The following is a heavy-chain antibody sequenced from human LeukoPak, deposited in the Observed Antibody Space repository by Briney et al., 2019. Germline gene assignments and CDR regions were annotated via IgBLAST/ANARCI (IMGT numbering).Heavy chain of an antibody. V-gene: IGHV4-39*01. CDR2: IYYSGST. CDR3: ARRRGSVLRHFDY. Sequence: KPSETLSLTCTVSGGSISSSSYYWGWIRQPPGTGLEWIGSIYYSGSTYYNPSLKSRVTISVDASKNQFSLKLSSVTAADTAVYYCARRRGSVLRHFDYWGQGTLVTVSS. J-gene: IGHJ4*02. D-gene: IGHD5/OR15-5a*01. CDR1: GGSISSSSYY.